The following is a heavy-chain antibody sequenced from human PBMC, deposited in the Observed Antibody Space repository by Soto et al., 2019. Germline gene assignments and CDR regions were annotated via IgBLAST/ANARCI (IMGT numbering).Heavy chain of an antibody. Sequence: QVQLVESGGGVVQPGRSLRLSCAASGFTFSSYGTHWVRQAPGKGLEWVAVISYDGSNKYYADSVKGRFTISRDNSKNTLYLQMNSLRAEDTAVYYCAKESGRGNWFDPWGQGTLVTVSS. CDR2: ISYDGSNK. CDR3: AKESGRGNWFDP. D-gene: IGHD2-15*01. CDR1: GFTFSSYG. V-gene: IGHV3-30*18. J-gene: IGHJ5*02.